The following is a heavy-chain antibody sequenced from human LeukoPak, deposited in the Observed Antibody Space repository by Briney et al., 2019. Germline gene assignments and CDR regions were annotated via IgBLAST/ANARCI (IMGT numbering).Heavy chain of an antibody. D-gene: IGHD2/OR15-2a*01. CDR2: IISKVDGGTA. CDR3: TTSGGTTTRFVDY. Sequence: GGSLRLSCAASGFTFSNAWMSWVRQAPGKGLEWVGRIISKVDGGTADYAAPVKGRFTISRDDSKNTVYLQMNSLKTEDTAVYYCTTSGGTTTRFVDYWGQGTRVTVSS. CDR1: GFTFSNAW. J-gene: IGHJ4*02. V-gene: IGHV3-15*01.